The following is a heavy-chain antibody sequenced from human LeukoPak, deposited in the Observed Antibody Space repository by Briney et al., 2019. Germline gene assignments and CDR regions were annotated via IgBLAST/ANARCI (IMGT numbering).Heavy chain of an antibody. Sequence: GGSLRLSCAASGFILSDYWMSWVRQAPGKGAEWVANIKQDGSEKYYVDSVKGRFAISRDNAKNSLYLQMNSLRAEDTAVYYCARYGNGAWLAHYSFDIWGQGTMVTVSA. J-gene: IGHJ3*02. CDR3: ARYGNGAWLAHYSFDI. CDR2: IKQDGSEK. D-gene: IGHD6-19*01. V-gene: IGHV3-7*01. CDR1: GFILSDYW.